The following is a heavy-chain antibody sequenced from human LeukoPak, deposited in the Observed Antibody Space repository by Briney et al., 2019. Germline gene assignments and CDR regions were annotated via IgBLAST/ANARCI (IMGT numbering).Heavy chain of an antibody. V-gene: IGHV3-33*01. CDR2: IWYDGSNK. J-gene: IGHJ4*02. CDR3: ARTVSSSWYNTPFDY. D-gene: IGHD6-13*01. Sequence: PGRSLRLSCAASGFTFSSYGMHWVRQAPGKGLEWVAVIWYDGSNKYYADSVKGRFTISRDNSKNTLYLQMNSLRAEDTAVYYCARTVSSSWYNTPFDYWGQGTLVTVSS. CDR1: GFTFSSYG.